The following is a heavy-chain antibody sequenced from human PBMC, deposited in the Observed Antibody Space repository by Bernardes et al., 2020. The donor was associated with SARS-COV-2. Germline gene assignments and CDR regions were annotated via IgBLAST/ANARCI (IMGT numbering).Heavy chain of an antibody. Sequence: GESLKISCKGSGYTFTSLWIGWVRQMPGKGLEWMGSIYPGDSDTRYNPSFQGQVTISADKSISTAYLQWNSLKSSDTAMYYCARVLHEYIWGSYGDFDAFEIWGQGTLVTVSS. D-gene: IGHD3-16*01. CDR1: GYTFTSLW. J-gene: IGHJ3*02. CDR3: ARVLHEYIWGSYGDFDAFEI. CDR2: IYPGDSDT. V-gene: IGHV5-51*01.